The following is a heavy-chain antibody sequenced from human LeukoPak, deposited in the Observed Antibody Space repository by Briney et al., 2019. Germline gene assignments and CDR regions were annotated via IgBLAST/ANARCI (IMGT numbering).Heavy chain of an antibody. Sequence: SGGSLRLSCAASGFTFSTFAMHWVRLSPGKGLEWVSSITGSGPYMLYADSVKHRFTISRDNSKNTLYLQMNSLRAEDTAVYYCAKFYGSGSYSSGRAYYYMDVWGKGTTVTISS. CDR3: AKFYGSGSYSSGRAYYYMDV. J-gene: IGHJ6*03. CDR2: ITGSGPYM. D-gene: IGHD3-10*01. CDR1: GFTFSTFA. V-gene: IGHV3-21*01.